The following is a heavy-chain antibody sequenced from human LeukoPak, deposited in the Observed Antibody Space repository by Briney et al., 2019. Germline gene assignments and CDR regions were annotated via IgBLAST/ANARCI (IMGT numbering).Heavy chain of an antibody. Sequence: SETLSLTCTVSGRSINSGGYYWSWIRQHPGKGLEWIGYIYYSGSTYYNPSLKSRVTISVDTSKNQFSLKLSSVTAADTAVYYCARGKWAPRAFDIWGQGTMVTVSS. CDR3: ARGKWAPRAFDI. CDR2: IYYSGST. CDR1: GRSINSGGYY. D-gene: IGHD1-26*01. V-gene: IGHV4-31*03. J-gene: IGHJ3*02.